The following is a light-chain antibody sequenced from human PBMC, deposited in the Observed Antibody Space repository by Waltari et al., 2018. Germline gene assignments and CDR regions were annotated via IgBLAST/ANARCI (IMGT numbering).Light chain of an antibody. V-gene: IGKV4-1*01. CDR3: QQYYSTPRT. CDR1: QRVLYSSNNKNY. J-gene: IGKJ1*01. CDR2: WAS. Sequence: DIVMTQSPDSLAVSLGESATINSKSSQRVLYSSNNKNYLAWYQQKPGQPPKLLIYWASTRESGVPDRFSGSGSGTDFTLTISSLQAEDVAVYYCQQYYSTPRTFGQGTKVEIK.